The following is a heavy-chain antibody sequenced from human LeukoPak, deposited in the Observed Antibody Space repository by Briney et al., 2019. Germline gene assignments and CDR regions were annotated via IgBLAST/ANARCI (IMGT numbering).Heavy chain of an antibody. CDR1: GFTVSSNY. V-gene: IGHV3-53*01. CDR2: IYSGGST. CDR3: ACTSCSESDY. Sequence: GGSLRLSCAASGFTVSSNYMSWVRQAPGKGLEWVSVIYSGGSTYYADSVKGRFTISRDNSKNTLYLQMNSLRAEDTAVHYCACTSCSESDYWGQGTLVTVSS. J-gene: IGHJ4*02. D-gene: IGHD2-2*01.